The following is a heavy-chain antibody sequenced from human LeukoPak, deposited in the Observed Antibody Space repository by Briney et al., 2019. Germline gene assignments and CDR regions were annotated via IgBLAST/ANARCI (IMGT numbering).Heavy chain of an antibody. D-gene: IGHD2/OR15-2a*01. CDR1: GFTFNTYW. Sequence: QPGGSLRLSCSASGFTFNTYWMNWVRQAPGKGLEWVANIKRDESETYYMDSVKGRFTISRDNAKNSLSLQMNSLRAEDTAVYYCARGGGNFDYWGQGTLVTVSS. CDR2: IKRDESET. J-gene: IGHJ4*02. CDR3: ARGGGNFDY. V-gene: IGHV3-7*01.